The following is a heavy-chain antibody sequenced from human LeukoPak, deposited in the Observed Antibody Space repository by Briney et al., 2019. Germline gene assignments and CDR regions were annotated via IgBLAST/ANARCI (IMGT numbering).Heavy chain of an antibody. Sequence: SETLSLTCTVSGGSISSSSYYWGWIRQPPGKGLEWIGSIYYSGSTYYNPSLKSRVTISVDTSKNQFSLKLSSVTAADTAVYYCARYVRVMGGYEATYCSSTSCYKVVGVDAFDIWGQGTMVTVSS. CDR1: GGSISSSSYY. V-gene: IGHV4-39*01. D-gene: IGHD2-2*02. J-gene: IGHJ3*02. CDR2: IYYSGST. CDR3: ARYVRVMGGYEATYCSSTSCYKVVGVDAFDI.